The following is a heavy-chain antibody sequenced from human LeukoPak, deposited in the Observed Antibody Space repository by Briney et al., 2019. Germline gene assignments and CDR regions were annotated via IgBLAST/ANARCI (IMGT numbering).Heavy chain of an antibody. J-gene: IGHJ3*02. Sequence: SETLSLTCAVYGGSFSGYYWSWIRQPAGKGLEWIGRIYTSGSTNYNPSLKSRVTMSVDTSKNQFSLKLSSVTAADTAVYYCARDLQAVAGTDAFDIWGQGTMVTVSS. CDR1: GGSFSGYY. D-gene: IGHD6-19*01. CDR3: ARDLQAVAGTDAFDI. CDR2: IYTSGST. V-gene: IGHV4-4*07.